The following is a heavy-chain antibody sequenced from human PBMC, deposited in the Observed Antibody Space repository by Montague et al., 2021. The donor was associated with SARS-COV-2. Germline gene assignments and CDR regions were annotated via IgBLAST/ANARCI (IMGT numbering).Heavy chain of an antibody. J-gene: IGHJ4*02. Sequence: TLSLTCTVSGGSISSGSYYWSLIRQPAGKRLEWIGRIPISGSTNNNPSIKSRVTTSVDTNKNQFSLKVSAVTAADTAVYYCARDIAVAGLFDYWGQGTLVTVSS. CDR3: ARDIAVAGLFDY. CDR1: GGSISSGSYY. D-gene: IGHD6-19*01. CDR2: IPISGST. V-gene: IGHV4-61*02.